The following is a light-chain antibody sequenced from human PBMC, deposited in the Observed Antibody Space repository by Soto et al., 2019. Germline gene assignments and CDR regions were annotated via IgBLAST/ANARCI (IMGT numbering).Light chain of an antibody. CDR2: DAS. Sequence: EIVLTQSPATLSLSPGERAPLSCRASQYITIYLAWYQQKPGQAPRLLIYDASNRATGIPDRFSGSGSGTEFSLTVNRLEPEDAAVYFCQQYGRSPLTFGGGTKVDIK. CDR1: QYITIY. J-gene: IGKJ4*01. V-gene: IGKV3-11*01. CDR3: QQYGRSPLT.